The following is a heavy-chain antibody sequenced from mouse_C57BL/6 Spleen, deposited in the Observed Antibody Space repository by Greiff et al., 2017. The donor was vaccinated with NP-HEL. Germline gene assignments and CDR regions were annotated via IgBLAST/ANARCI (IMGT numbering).Heavy chain of an antibody. CDR1: GYTFTSYW. Sequence: VQLQQPGAELVMPGASVKLSCKASGYTFTSYWMHWVKQRPGQGLEWIGEIDPSDSYTNYNQKFKGKSTLTVDKSSSTAYMQLSSLTSEDSAVYYCARRHYPLYFDVWGTGTTVTVSS. CDR3: ARRHYPLYFDV. D-gene: IGHD1-2*01. J-gene: IGHJ1*03. V-gene: IGHV1-69*01. CDR2: IDPSDSYT.